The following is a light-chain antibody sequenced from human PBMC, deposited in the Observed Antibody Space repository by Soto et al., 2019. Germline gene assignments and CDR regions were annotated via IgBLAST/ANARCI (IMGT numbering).Light chain of an antibody. CDR3: QVWDSSTVV. CDR2: RDT. Sequence: SYELTQPLSVSVALGQTARITCGENNIGGKHVHWYQQKPGQAPVLVIYRDTKRPSGIPDRFSGSNSGNTATLTISRAQAGDEADYYCQVWDSSTVVFGGGTQLIVL. V-gene: IGLV3-9*01. J-gene: IGLJ2*01. CDR1: NIGGKH.